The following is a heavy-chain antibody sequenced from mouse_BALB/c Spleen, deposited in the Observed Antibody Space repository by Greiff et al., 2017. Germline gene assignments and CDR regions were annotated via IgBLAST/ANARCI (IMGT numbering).Heavy chain of an antibody. CDR2: ISYSGST. J-gene: IGHJ3*01. Sequence: EVQLQESGPSLVKPSQTLSLTCSVTGDSITSGYWNWIRKFPGNKLEYMGYISYSGSTYYNPSLKSRISITRDTSKNQYYLQLNSVTTEDTATYYCARDDYYVSSPGWFAYWGQGTLVTVSA. D-gene: IGHD1-1*01. CDR3: ARDDYYVSSPGWFAY. V-gene: IGHV3-8*02. CDR1: GDSITSGY.